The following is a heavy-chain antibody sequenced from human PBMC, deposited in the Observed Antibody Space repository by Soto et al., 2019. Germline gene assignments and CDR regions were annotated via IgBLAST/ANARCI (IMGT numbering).Heavy chain of an antibody. J-gene: IGHJ4*02. CDR3: ARLPYSNYGQYPIDY. CDR2: IKQDGSEK. V-gene: IGHV3-7*01. Sequence: PGGSLRLSCAASEFTFSSYWMSWVRQAPGKGLEWVANIKQDGSEKYYVDSVKGRFTISRDNARNSLYLQMNSLRAEDTAVYYCARLPYSNYGQYPIDYWGQGTLVTVSS. D-gene: IGHD4-4*01. CDR1: EFTFSSYW.